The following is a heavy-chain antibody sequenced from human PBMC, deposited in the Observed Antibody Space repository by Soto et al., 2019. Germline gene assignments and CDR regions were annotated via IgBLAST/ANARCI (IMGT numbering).Heavy chain of an antibody. CDR3: ARGAYSSSWYMFDY. J-gene: IGHJ4*02. Sequence: QVQLQQWGAGLLKPSATLSLTCAVYGGSFSGYYWSGIRQPPGKGLEWIGEINHSGSTNYNTSLKSRVTKSVDTSKNQFSLQLSSVTAADTAVYYCARGAYSSSWYMFDYWGQGNLVTVSS. CDR2: INHSGST. CDR1: GGSFSGYY. V-gene: IGHV4-34*01. D-gene: IGHD6-13*01.